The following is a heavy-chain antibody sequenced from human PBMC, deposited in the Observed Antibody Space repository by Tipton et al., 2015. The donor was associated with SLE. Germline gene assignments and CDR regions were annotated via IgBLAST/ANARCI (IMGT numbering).Heavy chain of an antibody. J-gene: IGHJ6*02. Sequence: QVQLVQSGAEVEKPGASVTVSCEASGYTFSAYFMHWVRQAPGQGLEWMGWINPNSGDTNYAQKFQGRFTMTRDTSIRTAYMELSSLTPDDSAIYYCARSTGFAWRMDVWGQGTSVTVSS. CDR2: INPNSGDT. D-gene: IGHD1-1*01. V-gene: IGHV1-2*02. CDR1: GYTFSAYF. CDR3: ARSTGFAWRMDV.